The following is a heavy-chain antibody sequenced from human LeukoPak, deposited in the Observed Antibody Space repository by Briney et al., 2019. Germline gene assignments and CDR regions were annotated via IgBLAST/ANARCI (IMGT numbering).Heavy chain of an antibody. Sequence: SETLSLTCTVSGDSISRNYWSWIRQSAGKGLEWIGRIYSSGSTNYNPSLKSRVTMSVDTSKNQFSLKLSSVTAADTAVYYCARDYNEEALFDYWGQGTLVTVSS. D-gene: IGHD5-24*01. J-gene: IGHJ4*02. CDR2: IYSSGST. CDR3: ARDYNEEALFDY. CDR1: GDSISRNY. V-gene: IGHV4-4*07.